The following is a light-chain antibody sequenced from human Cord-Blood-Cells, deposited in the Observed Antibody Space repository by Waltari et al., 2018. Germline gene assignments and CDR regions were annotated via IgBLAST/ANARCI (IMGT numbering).Light chain of an antibody. CDR3: QQYYRTPYN. CDR1: QSVLYSSNNKNY. Sequence: DIVMTQSPDSLAVSLGERATINCKSSQSVLYSSNNKNYLAWYQQKPGQPPKLLIYWASTRESGVPDRFSGRGSGTDFPLTISSLEAEDVAVYYGQQYYRTPYNFGQWAKLEIK. J-gene: IGKJ2*01. V-gene: IGKV4-1*01. CDR2: WAS.